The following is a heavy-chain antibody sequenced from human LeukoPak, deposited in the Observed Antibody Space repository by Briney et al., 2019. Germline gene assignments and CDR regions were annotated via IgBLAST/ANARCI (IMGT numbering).Heavy chain of an antibody. CDR1: GFTFSSYA. D-gene: IGHD6-13*01. CDR3: ANMGYSSSWYKDFDY. V-gene: IGHV3-23*01. CDR2: VSGSGGST. J-gene: IGHJ4*02. Sequence: SGGSLRLSCAASGFTFSSYAMSWVRQAPGKGLEWVSAVSGSGGSTYYADSVKGRFTISRDNSKNTPYLQMNSLRAEDTAVYYCANMGYSSSWYKDFDYWGQGTLVTVSS.